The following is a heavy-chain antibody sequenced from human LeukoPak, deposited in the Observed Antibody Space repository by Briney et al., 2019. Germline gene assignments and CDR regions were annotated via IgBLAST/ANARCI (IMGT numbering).Heavy chain of an antibody. CDR1: GFTFTRNC. V-gene: IGHV3-30*03. J-gene: IGHJ5*02. D-gene: IGHD3-3*01. Sequence: GGSLRLSCVASGFTFTRNCMHWVRQARGKGLEGVAAIPHDGSNALYADSVKGRFTISRDDSKNTQYLQMNSLRIEDSAMYYCATGSDYYYASWGRGTLVTVSS. CDR2: IPHDGSNA. CDR3: ATGSDYYYAS.